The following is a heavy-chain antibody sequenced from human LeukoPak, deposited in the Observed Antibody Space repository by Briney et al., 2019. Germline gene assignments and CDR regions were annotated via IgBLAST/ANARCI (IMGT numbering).Heavy chain of an antibody. V-gene: IGHV3-74*01. CDR3: ARANGKVYSSGWYGYYYYMDV. J-gene: IGHJ6*03. CDR2: INSDGSST. Sequence: PGGSQRLSCAASGFTFSSYAMSWVRQAPGKGLEWVSRINSDGSSTSYADSVKGRFTISRDNAKNTLYLQMNSLRAEDTAVYYCARANGKVYSSGWYGYYYYMDVWGKGTTVTVSS. CDR1: GFTFSSYA. D-gene: IGHD6-19*01.